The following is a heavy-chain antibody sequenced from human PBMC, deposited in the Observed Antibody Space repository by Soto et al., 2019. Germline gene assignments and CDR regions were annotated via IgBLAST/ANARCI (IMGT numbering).Heavy chain of an antibody. CDR3: ARDGYSSGFYYFDY. D-gene: IGHD6-19*01. J-gene: IGHJ4*02. V-gene: IGHV4-59*01. Sequence: QVQLQESGPGLVKPSETLSLTCSVSGGSISSYYWSWFRQPPGRGLEWIGYISYSGSTNYNSSLKSRVTISRDTSKNQFSLKLSSVTAADTAVYYCARDGYSSGFYYFDYWGQGTLVTVSS. CDR2: ISYSGST. CDR1: GGSISSYY.